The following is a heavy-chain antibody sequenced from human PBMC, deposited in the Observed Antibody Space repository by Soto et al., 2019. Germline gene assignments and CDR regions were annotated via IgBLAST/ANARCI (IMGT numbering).Heavy chain of an antibody. V-gene: IGHV3-33*01. CDR1: GFTFSSYG. D-gene: IGHD3-22*01. Sequence: GGSLRLSCAASGFTFSSYGMHWVRQAPGKGLEWVAVIWYDGSNKYYADSVKGRFTTSRDNSKNTLYLQMDSLRAEDTAVYYCAREMFYFDRSVYNPGSPGGMDVWGKGTTVTVSS. CDR2: IWYDGSNK. J-gene: IGHJ6*04. CDR3: AREMFYFDRSVYNPGSPGGMDV.